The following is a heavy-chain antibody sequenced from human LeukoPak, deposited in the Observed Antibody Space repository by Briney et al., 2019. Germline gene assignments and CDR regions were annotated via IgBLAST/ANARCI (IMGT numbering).Heavy chain of an antibody. CDR2: IWYDGSNK. CDR1: GFTFSSYG. D-gene: IGHD5-18*01. J-gene: IGHJ4*02. CDR3: ARVASYGYFDC. V-gene: IGHV3-33*01. Sequence: GRSLRLSCAASGFTFSSYGMHWVRQAPGKGLEWVAVIWYDGSNKYYADSVKGRFTISRDNSKNTLYLQMNSLRAEDTAVYYCARVASYGYFDCWGQGTLVTVSS.